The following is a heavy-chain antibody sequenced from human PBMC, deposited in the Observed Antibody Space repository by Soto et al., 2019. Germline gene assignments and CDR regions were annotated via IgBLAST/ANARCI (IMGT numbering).Heavy chain of an antibody. D-gene: IGHD2-21*02. CDR2: INSIGSYL. Sequence: EVRLVESGGGLVKSGGSLRLSCAASGFTFSSYTMNWVRQAPGRGLEWVSNINSIGSYLWYVDSVKGRFTISRDNTKNSLYLQMNSLRAEDTAVYYCASVRITFMRGRNRGDHSGLDVWGQWTTVTVSS. J-gene: IGHJ6*02. V-gene: IGHV3-21*03. CDR3: ASVRITFMRGRNRGDHSGLDV. CDR1: GFTFSSYT.